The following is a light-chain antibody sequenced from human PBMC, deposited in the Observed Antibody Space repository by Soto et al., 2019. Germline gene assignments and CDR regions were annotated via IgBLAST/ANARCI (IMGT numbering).Light chain of an antibody. CDR1: HCFGIP. Sequence: AIQVTQSPSSLSASVGDRVTISCRTSHCFGIPLALYQQTPGKPPRLLIYDGSTLQSGVPTRFSGSGSETNFTLTISSLQPEDFATYYCQLFYDYPHSFGPGTKVDI. V-gene: IGKV1D-13*01. CDR2: DGS. CDR3: QLFYDYPHS. J-gene: IGKJ3*01.